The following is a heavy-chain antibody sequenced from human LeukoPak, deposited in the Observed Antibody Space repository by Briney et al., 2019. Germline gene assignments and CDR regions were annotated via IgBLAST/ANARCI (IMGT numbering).Heavy chain of an antibody. V-gene: IGHV3-23*01. Sequence: GGSLRLSCEASGFTFSNYAMNWVRQAPGKGLEWVSVISGSGTGANYAESVKGRFTISRDNAKNTLNLQMNSLRAEDTAVYYCAKGPNYDILTGWRKTHNAFDIWGQGTMVTVSS. J-gene: IGHJ3*02. D-gene: IGHD3-9*01. CDR3: AKGPNYDILTGWRKTHNAFDI. CDR2: ISGSGTGA. CDR1: GFTFSNYA.